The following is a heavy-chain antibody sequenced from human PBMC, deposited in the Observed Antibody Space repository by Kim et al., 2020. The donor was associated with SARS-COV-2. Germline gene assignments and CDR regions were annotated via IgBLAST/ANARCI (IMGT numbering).Heavy chain of an antibody. V-gene: IGHV4-39*01. CDR3: ARHSRRGGVQFQALDAFDI. Sequence: SETLSLTCTVSGGSISSSGYYWGWIRQPPGKGLEWVGSIYYTGNTYYNPSLKSRATISVDTSRNQFSLKLSSVTAADTAIYHCARHSRRGGVQFQALDAFDIWGQGTMVTVSS. CDR1: GGSISSSGYY. CDR2: IYYTGNT. D-gene: IGHD3-10*01. J-gene: IGHJ3*02.